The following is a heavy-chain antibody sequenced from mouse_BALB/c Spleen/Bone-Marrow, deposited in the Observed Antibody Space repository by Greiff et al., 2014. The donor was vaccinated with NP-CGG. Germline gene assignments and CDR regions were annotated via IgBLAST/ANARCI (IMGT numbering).Heavy chain of an antibody. CDR2: IRADGST. D-gene: IGHD1-2*01. CDR1: GFSLTSYG. Sequence: VHLVESGPGLVAPSQSLSITCTVSGFSLTSYGVHWVRQPPGKGLEWLGVIRADGSTNYNSALMSRLSIRKDNSKSQVFLKMNSLQTDDTAMYYCARITTATGAMDYWGQGTSVTVPS. CDR3: ARITTATGAMDY. V-gene: IGHV2-9*02. J-gene: IGHJ4*01.